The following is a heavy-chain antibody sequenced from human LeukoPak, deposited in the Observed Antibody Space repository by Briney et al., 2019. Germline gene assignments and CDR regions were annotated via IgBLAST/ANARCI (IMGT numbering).Heavy chain of an antibody. J-gene: IGHJ4*02. Sequence: SETLSLTCAVSGGSFSGYYWSWIRQPPGKGLEWIGEIKHSGSTNYNPSLKSRVTISVDTSKNQFSLKLSSVTAADTAVYYCARHSPYYYDSSGLDYWGQGTLVTVSS. CDR3: ARHSPYYYDSSGLDY. D-gene: IGHD3-22*01. CDR2: IKHSGST. CDR1: GGSFSGYY. V-gene: IGHV4-34*01.